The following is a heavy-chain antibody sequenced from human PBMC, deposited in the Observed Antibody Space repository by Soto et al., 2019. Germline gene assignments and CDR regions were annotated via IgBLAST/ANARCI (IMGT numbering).Heavy chain of an antibody. Sequence: GGSLRLSCAASGFTFSSYSMNWVRQAPGKGLEWVSSISRSTSDIFYADSVKGRFTISRDNAKNSLYLQMNSLRAEDTAVYYCARGLSYCGGDCYPPPYYYYGMDVWGQGTMVTVSS. V-gene: IGHV3-21*01. CDR2: ISRSTSDI. D-gene: IGHD2-21*02. CDR3: ARGLSYCGGDCYPPPYYYYGMDV. J-gene: IGHJ6*02. CDR1: GFTFSSYS.